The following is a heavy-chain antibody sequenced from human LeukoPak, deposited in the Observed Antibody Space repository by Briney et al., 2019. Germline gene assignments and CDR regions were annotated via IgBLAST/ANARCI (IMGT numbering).Heavy chain of an antibody. V-gene: IGHV1-24*01. D-gene: IGHD2-21*01. Sequence: GASVKVSCKVSGYTLTELSMHWVRQAPGKGLEWMGGFDPEDGETIYAQKFQGRVTMTEDTSTDTAYMELSSLRSEDTAVYYCATYLANVWAFDIWGQGTMVTVSS. CDR1: GYTLTELS. CDR3: ATYLANVWAFDI. J-gene: IGHJ3*02. CDR2: FDPEDGET.